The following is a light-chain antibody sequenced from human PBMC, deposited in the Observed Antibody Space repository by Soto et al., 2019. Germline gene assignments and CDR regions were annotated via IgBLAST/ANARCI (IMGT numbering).Light chain of an antibody. Sequence: EIVLTQSPGTLSLSPGERATLSCRDSQSVSSSYLAWYQQKPGQAPRLLIYGASSRATGIPDRFSGSGSGTDFTLTISRLEPEDFAVYYCQQYGSSPLLGQGTRLEIK. CDR2: GAS. V-gene: IGKV3-20*01. CDR3: QQYGSSPL. CDR1: QSVSSSY. J-gene: IGKJ5*01.